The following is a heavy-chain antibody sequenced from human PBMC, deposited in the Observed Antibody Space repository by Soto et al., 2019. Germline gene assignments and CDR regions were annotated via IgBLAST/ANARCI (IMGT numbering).Heavy chain of an antibody. Sequence: QVHLQESGPGLVKPSETLYLSCTISGDSISNSHWSWIRQPAGKGLEWIWRAYTSGDTNYNPSRESRVTISVDTSNNHFCRRLTSGTAADTAVYYCVRDKGMADRWGQGTLVSVSS. V-gene: IGHV4-4*07. CDR2: AYTSGDT. D-gene: IGHD6-13*01. CDR1: GDSISNSH. CDR3: VRDKGMADR. J-gene: IGHJ4*02.